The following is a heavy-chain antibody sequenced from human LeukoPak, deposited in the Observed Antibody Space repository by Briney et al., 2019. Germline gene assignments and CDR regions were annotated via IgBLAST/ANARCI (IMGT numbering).Heavy chain of an antibody. CDR1: GFTVSSNY. V-gene: IGHV3-66*01. Sequence: QPGGSLRLSCAASGFTVSSNYMSWVRQAPGKGLEWVSIIYSGGSTYYADSVKGRFTISRDNSKNTLYLQMNSLRAEDTAEYYCARYSSGYSTYFDYWGQGTPVTVSS. D-gene: IGHD3-22*01. J-gene: IGHJ4*02. CDR2: IYSGGST. CDR3: ARYSSGYSTYFDY.